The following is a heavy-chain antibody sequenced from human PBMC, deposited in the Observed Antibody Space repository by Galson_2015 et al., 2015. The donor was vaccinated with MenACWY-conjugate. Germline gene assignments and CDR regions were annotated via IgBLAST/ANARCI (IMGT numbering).Heavy chain of an antibody. CDR1: GFTFSSSS. V-gene: IGHV3-30*01. Sequence: SLRLSCAASGFTFSSSSMHWVRQVPGKGLEWVAVTSDDGSNKYYADSVKGRFTISRDNSKNTVYLQMNSVRAEDTAVYYCAREYSNYFDKWGQGTPVTVSS. J-gene: IGHJ4*02. D-gene: IGHD4-11*01. CDR2: TSDDGSNK. CDR3: AREYSNYFDK.